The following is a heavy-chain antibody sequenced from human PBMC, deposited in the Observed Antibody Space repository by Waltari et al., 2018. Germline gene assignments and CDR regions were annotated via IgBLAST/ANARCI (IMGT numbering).Heavy chain of an antibody. D-gene: IGHD2-2*01. CDR1: GFIFSRYW. Sequence: EVQLVESGGGLGQPGGSLRLSCGAAGFIFSRYWMSWVRQTPGKGLEWVANINYDGSQKYYVDSVKGRFTISRDNAKNSVYLQMNSLRVEDTAVYYCAKSRGFEYWGQGTLITVSS. V-gene: IGHV3-7*01. CDR2: INYDGSQK. J-gene: IGHJ4*02. CDR3: AKSRGFEY.